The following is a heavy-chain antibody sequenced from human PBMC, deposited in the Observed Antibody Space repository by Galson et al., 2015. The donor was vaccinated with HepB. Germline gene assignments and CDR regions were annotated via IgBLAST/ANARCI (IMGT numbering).Heavy chain of an antibody. D-gene: IGHD6-13*01. CDR2: ISSSSSYI. CDR1: GFTFSSYS. J-gene: IGHJ6*03. CDR3: ARDHSSSWYGYYHYYMDV. V-gene: IGHV3-21*01. Sequence: SLRLSCAASGFTFSSYSMNWVRQAPGKGLEWVSSISSSSSYIYYADSVKGRFTISRDNAKNSLYLQMTSLRAEDTAVYYCARDHSSSWYGYYHYYMDVWGKVTTVTVSS.